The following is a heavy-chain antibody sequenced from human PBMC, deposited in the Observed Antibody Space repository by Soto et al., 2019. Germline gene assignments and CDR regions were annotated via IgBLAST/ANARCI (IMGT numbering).Heavy chain of an antibody. Sequence: GGSLRLSCAASGFTVSSNYMSWVRQAPGKGLEWVSVIYSGGSTYYADSVKGRFTISRDNSKNTLYLQMNSLRAEDTAVYYCARAKKHYDFWSGVWFDPWGQGTLVTVSS. D-gene: IGHD3-3*01. CDR2: IYSGGST. J-gene: IGHJ5*02. CDR1: GFTVSSNY. V-gene: IGHV3-66*01. CDR3: ARAKKHYDFWSGVWFDP.